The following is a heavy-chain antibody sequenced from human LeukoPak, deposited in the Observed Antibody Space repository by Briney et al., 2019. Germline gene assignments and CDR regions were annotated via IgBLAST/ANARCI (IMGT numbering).Heavy chain of an antibody. J-gene: IGHJ5*01. CDR3: ARLRRNTVSSGFFYNYDS. CDR1: GFSFSSYS. D-gene: IGHD3-22*01. V-gene: IGHV3-21*06. Sequence: PGGSLRLSCAASGFSFSSYSFNWVRQAPAQGLEWVSSINIVSSCIYYADSLRGRFTISRDNAKNSVYLHMDSLRADDSAVYYCARLRRNTVSSGFFYNYDSWGQGTLATLS. CDR2: INIVSSCI.